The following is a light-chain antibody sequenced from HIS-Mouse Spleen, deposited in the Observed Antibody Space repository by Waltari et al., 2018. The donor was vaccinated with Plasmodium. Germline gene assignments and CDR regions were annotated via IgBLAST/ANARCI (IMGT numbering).Light chain of an antibody. CDR2: AAS. V-gene: IGKV1-39*01. Sequence: DIQLTQSPSSLSASVADRVPITCRASQSISNYLNWYQQKPGKAPKFLIYAASTLQSGVPSRFSGSGSGTDFTLTISSLQPEDFATYYCQQSYSTWTFGQGTKVEIK. CDR1: QSISNY. CDR3: QQSYSTWT. J-gene: IGKJ1*01.